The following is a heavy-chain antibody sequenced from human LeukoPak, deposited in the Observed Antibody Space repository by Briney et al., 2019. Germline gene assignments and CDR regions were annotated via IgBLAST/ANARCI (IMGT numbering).Heavy chain of an antibody. V-gene: IGHV3-7*01. J-gene: IGHJ4*02. CDR3: ARDGAGCSSTSCYSY. CDR2: IKQDGSEK. Sequence: GGSLRLSCAASGFTFSSYWMSWVRQAPGKGLEWVANIKQDGSEKYYVDSVKGRFTISRDNAKNSLYLQMNSLRAEDTAVYYCARDGAGCSSTSCYSYWGQGTLVTVSS. D-gene: IGHD2-2*01. CDR1: GFTFSSYW.